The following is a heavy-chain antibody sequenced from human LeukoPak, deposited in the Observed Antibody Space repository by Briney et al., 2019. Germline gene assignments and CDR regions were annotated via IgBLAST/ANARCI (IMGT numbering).Heavy chain of an antibody. Sequence: ASVKVSCKASVYTFTGYYMHWVRQAPRQGLEWMGWINPNSGGTNYAQKSQGRVTMTRDTSISTAYMELSRLRSDDTAVYYCARTTYSSSSLAPLDYWGQGTLVTVSS. CDR3: ARTTYSSSSLAPLDY. CDR1: VYTFTGYY. V-gene: IGHV1-2*02. CDR2: INPNSGGT. J-gene: IGHJ4*02. D-gene: IGHD6-13*01.